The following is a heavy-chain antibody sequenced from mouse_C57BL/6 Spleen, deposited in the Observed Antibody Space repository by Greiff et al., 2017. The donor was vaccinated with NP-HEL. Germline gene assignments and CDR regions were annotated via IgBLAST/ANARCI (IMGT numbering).Heavy chain of an antibody. CDR3: ARDGGWDKVAY. CDR1: GFSLTSYG. J-gene: IGHJ3*01. Sequence: VNVVESGPGLVAPSQSLSITCTVSGFSLTSYGVDWVRQSPGKGLEWLGVIWGAGSTNYNSELKSGLSISKENAKSKVFVKRNSQQADDTAMYYGARDGGWDKVAYWGQGTLVTVSA. D-gene: IGHD4-1*01. CDR2: IWGAGST. V-gene: IGHV2-6*01.